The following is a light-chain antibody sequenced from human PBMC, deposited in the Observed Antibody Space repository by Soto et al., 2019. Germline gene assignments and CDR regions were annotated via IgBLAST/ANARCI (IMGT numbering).Light chain of an antibody. J-gene: IGLJ1*01. CDR1: SSNIGSNT. V-gene: IGLV1-44*01. CDR2: SNN. Sequence: QSVLTQPPSASGTPGQRVTISCPGSSSNIGSNTVNWYQQLPGTAPKLLIYSNNQRPSGVPDRFSGSKSGTSASLAISGLQSEDEADYYCAAWDDSLNGDVFGTGTKVTVL. CDR3: AAWDDSLNGDV.